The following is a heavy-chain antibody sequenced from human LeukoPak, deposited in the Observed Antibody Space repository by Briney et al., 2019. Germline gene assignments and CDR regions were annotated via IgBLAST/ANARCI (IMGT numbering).Heavy chain of an antibody. CDR2: IKPKTDGETT. D-gene: IGHD2-21*01. V-gene: IGHV3-15*07. CDR3: ITPLPYSAQ. Sequence: GGSLRLPCAASGFTFGNAYMNWVRQAPGKGLEWVGRIKPKTDGETTESAAPVKDRFSISRDDSKSMMYLQMNSLKTEDTAVYYCITPLPYSAQGGQGTLVTVSS. CDR1: GFTFGNAY. J-gene: IGHJ4*02.